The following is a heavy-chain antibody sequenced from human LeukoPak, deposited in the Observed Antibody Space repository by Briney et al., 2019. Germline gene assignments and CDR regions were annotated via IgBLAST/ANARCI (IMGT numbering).Heavy chain of an antibody. CDR2: INHSGST. CDR1: GGSFSGYY. CDR3: ARFSSSSFDY. Sequence: PSETLSLTCAVYGGSFSGYYWSWIRQPLGKGLEWIGEINHSGSTNYNPSLKSRVTISVDTSKNQFSLKLSSVTAADTAVYYCARFSSSSFDYWGQGTLVTVSS. D-gene: IGHD6-13*01. V-gene: IGHV4-34*01. J-gene: IGHJ4*02.